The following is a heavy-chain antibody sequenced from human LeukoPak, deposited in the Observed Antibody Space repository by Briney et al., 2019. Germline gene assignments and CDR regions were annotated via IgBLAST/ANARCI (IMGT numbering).Heavy chain of an antibody. J-gene: IGHJ3*02. V-gene: IGHV3-33*01. CDR2: IRYDGSNE. CDR3: ARPRLEYCSGGSCFDAFDI. CDR1: GFTFSSYG. Sequence: GGSLRLSCAASGFTFSSYGMHWVRQAPGKGLEWVALIRYDGSNEYYADSVKGRFTISRDNSKNTLFLQMNSLTAEDTAIYSCARPRLEYCSGGSCFDAFDIWGQGTMVTVSS. D-gene: IGHD2-15*01.